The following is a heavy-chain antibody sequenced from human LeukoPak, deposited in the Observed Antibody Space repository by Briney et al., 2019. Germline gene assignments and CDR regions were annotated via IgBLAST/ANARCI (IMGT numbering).Heavy chain of an antibody. Sequence: ASVKVFCKASGYTFTGYYMHWVRQAPGQGLEWMGWITTNTGNPTYAQGFTGRFVFSLDTSVSTAFLQISSLKAEDTAVYYCARDGARLDIWGQGTMVTVSS. V-gene: IGHV7-4-1*02. D-gene: IGHD4/OR15-4a*01. CDR2: ITTNTGNP. J-gene: IGHJ3*02. CDR3: ARDGARLDI. CDR1: GYTFTGYY.